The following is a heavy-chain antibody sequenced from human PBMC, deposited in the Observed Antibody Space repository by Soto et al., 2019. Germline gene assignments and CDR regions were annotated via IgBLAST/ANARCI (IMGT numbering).Heavy chain of an antibody. CDR1: GFSLSNARMG. CDR3: ARGFGVGGRDY. V-gene: IGHV2-26*01. D-gene: IGHD3-16*01. Sequence: QVTLKESGPVLVKPTETLTLTCTVSGFSLSNARMGVSWIRQPPGKALEWLAQILSNDEKSYSTSLKSRLTISKDNSKSQVVLTMTNRDPGDTATYYCARGFGVGGRDYWGQGTLVTVSS. CDR2: ILSNDEK. J-gene: IGHJ4*02.